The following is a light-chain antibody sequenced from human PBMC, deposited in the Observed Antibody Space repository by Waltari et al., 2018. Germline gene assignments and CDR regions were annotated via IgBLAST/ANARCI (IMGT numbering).Light chain of an antibody. V-gene: IGKV3-15*01. CDR3: QQYSNWPQYS. CDR2: GAS. CDR1: QSVSTN. Sequence: EIVLTQSPATLSLSPGERATLSCRASQSVSTNLAWYQQKPGQGPRLLIYGASSRATGIPDRFSGSGSGTDFTLTINSLDPEDFAVYYCQQYSNWPQYSFGQGTKVEIK. J-gene: IGKJ2*03.